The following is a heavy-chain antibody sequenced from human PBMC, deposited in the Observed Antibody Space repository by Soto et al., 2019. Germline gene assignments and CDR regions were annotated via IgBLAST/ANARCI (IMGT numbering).Heavy chain of an antibody. V-gene: IGHV1-69*02. D-gene: IGHD3-22*01. CDR1: GGTFSSYT. CDR3: ATSSYDSSGSSNYFDY. Sequence: QVQLVQSGAEVKKPGSSVKVSCKASGGTFSSYTISWVRQAPGQGLEWMGRIIPILGIANYAQKFQGRVTITADKSTSTAYMELSSLRSEDTAVYYCATSSYDSSGSSNYFDYWGQGTLVTVSS. CDR2: IIPILGIA. J-gene: IGHJ4*02.